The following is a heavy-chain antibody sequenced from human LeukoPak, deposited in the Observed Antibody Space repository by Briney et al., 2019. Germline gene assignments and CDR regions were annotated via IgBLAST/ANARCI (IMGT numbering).Heavy chain of an antibody. J-gene: IGHJ4*02. CDR2: ISYDGSNK. D-gene: IGHD2-2*01. Sequence: PGGSLRLSCAASGFTFSSYGMHWVRQAPGKGLEWVAVISYDGSNKYYADSVKGRFTISRDNSKNTLYPQMNSLRAEDTAVYYCAKDRAGVVVPAAWDLDYWGQGTLVTVSS. V-gene: IGHV3-30*18. CDR1: GFTFSSYG. CDR3: AKDRAGVVVPAAWDLDY.